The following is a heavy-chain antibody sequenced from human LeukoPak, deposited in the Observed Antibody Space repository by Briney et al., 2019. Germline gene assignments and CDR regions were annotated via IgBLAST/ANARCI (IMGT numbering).Heavy chain of an antibody. CDR2: ISAYNGNT. V-gene: IGHV1-18*01. J-gene: IGHJ4*02. CDR3: ARDLGDSSGYFDY. CDR1: GYTFTSYG. Sequence: ASVKVSCKASGYTFTSYGISWVRQAPGQGLEWMGWISAYNGNTNYAQKLQGRVTMTTDTSTSTAYTELRSLRSDDTAVYYCARDLGDSSGYFDYWGQGTLVTVSS. D-gene: IGHD3-22*01.